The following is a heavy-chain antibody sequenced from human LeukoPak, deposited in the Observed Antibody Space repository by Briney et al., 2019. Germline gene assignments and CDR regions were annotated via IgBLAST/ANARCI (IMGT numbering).Heavy chain of an antibody. V-gene: IGHV1-2*02. CDR3: ARDGQTSDYVWGSYRFPYYGMDV. D-gene: IGHD3-16*02. J-gene: IGHJ6*02. Sequence: GASVKVSCKASGYTFTGYYMHWVRQAPGQGLEWMGWINPNSGGTNYAQKFQGRVTMTRDTAISTAYMELSRLRSDDTAVYYYARDGQTSDYVWGSYRFPYYGMDVWGQGTTVTVSS. CDR2: INPNSGGT. CDR1: GYTFTGYY.